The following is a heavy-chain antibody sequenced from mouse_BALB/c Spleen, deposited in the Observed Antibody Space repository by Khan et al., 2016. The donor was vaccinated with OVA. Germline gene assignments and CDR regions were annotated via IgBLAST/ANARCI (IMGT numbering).Heavy chain of an antibody. CDR1: GYIFTSYW. J-gene: IGHJ4*01. V-gene: IGHV1-76*01. Sequence: QVQLKQSGAELVRPGASVKLSCKTSGYIFTSYWIYRVKQRSGQGLEWCARIYPGTGSTYYNETFKGKATLTADKSYSQSYLQLSSLTSEDSAVYFCARGGEEKHAMDYWGQGTSVTVSA. CDR3: ARGGEEKHAMDY. CDR2: IYPGTGST.